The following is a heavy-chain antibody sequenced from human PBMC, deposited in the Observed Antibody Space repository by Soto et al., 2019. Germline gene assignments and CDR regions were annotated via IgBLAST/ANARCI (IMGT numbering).Heavy chain of an antibody. CDR2: IYYSGST. V-gene: IGHV4-31*03. J-gene: IGHJ3*02. D-gene: IGHD6-13*01. Sequence: SETLSLTCTVSGGSISSGGYYWSWIRQHPGKGLEWIGYIYYSGSTYYNPSLKSRVTISVDTSKNQFSPKLSSVTAADTAVYYCASIGVPGYSSSWYMGAFDIWGQGTMVTVSS. CDR3: ASIGVPGYSSSWYMGAFDI. CDR1: GGSISSGGYY.